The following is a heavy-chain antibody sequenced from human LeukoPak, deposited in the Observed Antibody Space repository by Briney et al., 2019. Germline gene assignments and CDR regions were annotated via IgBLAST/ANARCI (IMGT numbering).Heavy chain of an antibody. D-gene: IGHD4-17*01. Sequence: GGSLRLSCAASGFTFSSYSMNWVRQAPGKGLEWVSSISSSSSYIYYADSVKGRFTISRDNAKNSLYLQMNSLRAEDTAVYYCARHTTLLSVSDAFDIWGQGTMVTVSS. CDR2: ISSSSSYI. J-gene: IGHJ3*02. CDR1: GFTFSSYS. V-gene: IGHV3-21*01. CDR3: ARHTTLLSVSDAFDI.